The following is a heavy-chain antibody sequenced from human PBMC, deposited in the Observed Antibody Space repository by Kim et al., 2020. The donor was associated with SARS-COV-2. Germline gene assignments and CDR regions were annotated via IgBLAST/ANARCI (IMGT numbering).Heavy chain of an antibody. CDR2: INHSGST. V-gene: IGHV4-34*01. CDR3: ARGHRSPKTRYFDL. CDR1: GGSFSGYY. D-gene: IGHD1-7*01. Sequence: SETLSLTCAVYGGSFSGYYWSWIRQPPGKGLEWIGEINHSGSTNYNPSLKSRVTISVDTSKNQFSLKLSSVTAADTAVYYCARGHRSPKTRYFDLWGRGTLVTVSS. J-gene: IGHJ2*01.